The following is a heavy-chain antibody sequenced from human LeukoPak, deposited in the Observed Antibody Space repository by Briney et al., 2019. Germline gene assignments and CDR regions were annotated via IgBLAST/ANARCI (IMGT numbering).Heavy chain of an antibody. CDR3: TKVRSGSSSWALRVFDY. J-gene: IGHJ4*02. CDR2: ISPAGGTT. Sequence: TGGSLRLSCAVSGFTFSSEAMGWVRQLPGGGLEWVSTISPAGGTTYYAESMKGRFTISRENSKSTLYLQMNSLRVEDTAVYYCTKVRSGSSSWALRVFDYWGQGALVTVSS. V-gene: IGHV3-23*01. D-gene: IGHD6-13*01. CDR1: GFTFSSEA.